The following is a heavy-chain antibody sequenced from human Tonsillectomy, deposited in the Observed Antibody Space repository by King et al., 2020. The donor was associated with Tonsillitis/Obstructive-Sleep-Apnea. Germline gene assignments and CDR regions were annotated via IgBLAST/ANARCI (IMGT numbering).Heavy chain of an antibody. CDR3: ATGITMVRGADRGYYYYMDV. D-gene: IGHD3-10*01. Sequence: GQLVQSGAEVKKTGESLKISCKGSGYRFTSYWIGWVRQMPGKGLEWMGIIYPGDSETRYSPSFQGQVTIQDDKSISPAYLQGSSLKASDTAMYYCATGITMVRGADRGYYYYMDVWGKGTTVTVSS. CDR2: IYPGDSET. J-gene: IGHJ6*03. CDR1: GYRFTSYW. V-gene: IGHV5-51*01.